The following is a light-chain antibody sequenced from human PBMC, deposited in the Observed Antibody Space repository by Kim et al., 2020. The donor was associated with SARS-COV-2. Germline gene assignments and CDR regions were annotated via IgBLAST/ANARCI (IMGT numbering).Light chain of an antibody. CDR2: SNN. CDR1: RCNIGANT. CDR3: ATWDDSLNDVI. V-gene: IGLV1-44*01. J-gene: IGLJ2*01. Sequence: QGVPISCSGSRCNIGANTVDWYQQFPGTAPKLLIYSNNQRPSGVPDRFSGSKSGTSASLAISGLQSEDEADYYCATWDDSLNDVIFGGGTKVTVL.